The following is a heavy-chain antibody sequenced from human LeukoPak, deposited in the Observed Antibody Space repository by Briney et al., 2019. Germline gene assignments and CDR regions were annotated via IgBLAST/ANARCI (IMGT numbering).Heavy chain of an antibody. CDR1: GGSISSYY. Sequence: PSETLSLTCTVSGGSISSYYWSWIRQPPGKGLEWIGYIYYSGSTNYNPSLKSRVTISVDTSKNQFSLKLSSVTAADTAVYYCARFPYYYGSGSYGNWFDPWGQGTLVTVSS. CDR3: ARFPYYYGSGSYGNWFDP. CDR2: IYYSGST. V-gene: IGHV4-59*01. D-gene: IGHD3-10*01. J-gene: IGHJ5*02.